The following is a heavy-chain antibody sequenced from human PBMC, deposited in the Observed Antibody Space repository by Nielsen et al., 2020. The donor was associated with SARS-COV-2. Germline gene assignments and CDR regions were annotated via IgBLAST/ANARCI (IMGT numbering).Heavy chain of an antibody. Sequence: SETLSPTCAVYGGSFGGYYWSWIRQPPGKGLEWIGEVNYRGGTNYNPSLKSRVTISVDTSKNQFSLKLSSVTAADTAVYYCARRRSSPHTVTTDYWGQGTLVTVSS. CDR1: GGSFGGYY. CDR2: VNYRGGT. CDR3: ARRRSSPHTVTTDY. D-gene: IGHD4-17*01. J-gene: IGHJ4*02. V-gene: IGHV4-34*01.